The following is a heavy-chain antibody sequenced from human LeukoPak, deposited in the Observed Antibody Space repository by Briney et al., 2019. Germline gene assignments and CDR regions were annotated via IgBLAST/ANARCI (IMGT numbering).Heavy chain of an antibody. CDR3: ARHQDYYYYYMDV. V-gene: IGHV4-39*01. CDR2: IYCSGST. J-gene: IGHJ6*03. CDR1: GGSISSSSYY. Sequence: SETLSLTCTVSGGSISSSSYYWGWIRQPPGKGLEWIGTIYCSGSTYYNPSLKSRVTISVDTSKNQFSLKLNSVTAADTAVYYCARHQDYYYYYMDVWGKGTTVTVSS.